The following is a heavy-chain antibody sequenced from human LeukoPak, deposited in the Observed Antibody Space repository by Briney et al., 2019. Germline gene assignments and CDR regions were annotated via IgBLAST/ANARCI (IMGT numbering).Heavy chain of an antibody. V-gene: IGHV3-7*01. J-gene: IGHJ4*02. CDR2: IKEDGSEK. CDR3: ARLLSGSYWSLGHYFDY. D-gene: IGHD1-26*01. Sequence: PGGSLRLSCAPSGFSFSNNWMTWVRQASGRGLKWVANIKEDGSEKHYVEFVKGRFTISRDNAKNSMYLQMNSLRADDTAVYYCARLLSGSYWSLGHYFDYWGQGALVTVSS. CDR1: GFSFSNNW.